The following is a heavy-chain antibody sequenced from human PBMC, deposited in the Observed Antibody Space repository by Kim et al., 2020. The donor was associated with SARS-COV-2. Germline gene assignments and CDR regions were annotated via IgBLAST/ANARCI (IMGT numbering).Heavy chain of an antibody. D-gene: IGHD3-9*01. CDR3: ARDESVWFHYGMDV. CDR1: GGSISSYY. Sequence: SETLSLTCTVSGGSISSYYWSWIRQPAGKGLEWIGRIYTSGSTNYNPSLKSRVTMSVDTSKNQFSLKLSSVTAADTAVYYCARDESVWFHYGMDVWGQGTTVTVSS. V-gene: IGHV4-4*07. CDR2: IYTSGST. J-gene: IGHJ6*02.